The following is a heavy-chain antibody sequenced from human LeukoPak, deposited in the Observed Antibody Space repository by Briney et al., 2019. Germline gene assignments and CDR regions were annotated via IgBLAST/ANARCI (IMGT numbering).Heavy chain of an antibody. CDR1: GFTFKTYA. J-gene: IGHJ3*01. D-gene: IGHD5-12*01. CDR2: INGNTGRT. CDR3: ARGYGGYDYALDV. V-gene: IGHV3-23*01. Sequence: GGSLRLSCAASGFTFKTYAMTWVRHTPGQGLEWVSLINGNTGRTYYADSVKGRFTISRDNSKNMVYLQMNNLRADDTAIYFCARGYGGYDYALDVWGQGIIVTVSS.